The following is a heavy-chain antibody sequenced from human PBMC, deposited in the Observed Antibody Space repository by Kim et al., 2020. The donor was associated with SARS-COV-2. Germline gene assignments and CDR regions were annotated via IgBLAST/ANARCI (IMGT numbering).Heavy chain of an antibody. V-gene: IGHV3-15*01. J-gene: IGHJ6*02. CDR2: IKSKTDGGTT. D-gene: IGHD2-2*02. Sequence: GALRLSCAASGFTFSNAWMSWVRQAPGKGLEWVGRIKSKTDGGTTDYAAPVKGRFTISRDDSKNTLYLQMNSLKTEDTAVYYCTKYNRYCSSTSCYNDYYYYGMDVWGQGTTVTVSS. CDR3: TKYNRYCSSTSCYNDYYYYGMDV. CDR1: GFTFSNAW.